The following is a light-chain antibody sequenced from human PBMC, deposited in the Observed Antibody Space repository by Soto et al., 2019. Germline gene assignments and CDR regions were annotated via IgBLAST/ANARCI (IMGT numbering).Light chain of an antibody. CDR1: SGHSNYV. CDR3: QTWGAGIHWV. CDR2: LNSDGRH. J-gene: IGLJ3*02. Sequence: QSVLTQSPSASASLGASVKLTCTLSSGHSNYVIAWHQQQPEKGPRYLMRLNSDGRHSKGDGIPDRFSGSSAGAERYLPLSSLQSEDEADYYCQTWGAGIHWVFGGGTKRTVL. V-gene: IGLV4-69*01.